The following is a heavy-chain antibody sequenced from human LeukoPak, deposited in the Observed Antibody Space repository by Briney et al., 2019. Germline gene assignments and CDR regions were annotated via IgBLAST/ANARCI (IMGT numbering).Heavy chain of an antibody. CDR2: IEHDGTNK. D-gene: IGHD3-3*02. Sequence: PGGSLRLSCAASGFTFRSYAMSWVRQAPGKGLEWVAFIEHDGTNKYYADSVKGRFTISRDNSKNTLYLQMNSLRAEDTAVYYCAYTPFLEWLEPVDYWGQGTLVTVSS. CDR3: AYTPFLEWLEPVDY. J-gene: IGHJ4*02. CDR1: GFTFRSYA. V-gene: IGHV3-30*04.